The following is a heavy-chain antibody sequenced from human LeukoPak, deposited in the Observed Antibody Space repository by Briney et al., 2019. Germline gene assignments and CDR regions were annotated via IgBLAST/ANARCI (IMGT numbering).Heavy chain of an antibody. V-gene: IGHV3-7*01. J-gene: IGHJ4*01. D-gene: IGHD3-22*01. CDR2: IKQEGNDK. CDR1: GFTFSSYW. CDR3: ARKDYDSSGYFDLDY. Sequence: PGGSLRLSCAASGFTFSSYWMNWVRQAPGKGLEWVANIKQEGNDKYYVDSVKGRFTISRDNAKNSLYLQMNSLRAEDTAVYYCARKDYDSSGYFDLDYWGHGTLVTVSS.